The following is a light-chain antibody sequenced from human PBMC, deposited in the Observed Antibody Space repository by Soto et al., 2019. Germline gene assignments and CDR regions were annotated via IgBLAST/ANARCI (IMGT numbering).Light chain of an antibody. CDR1: ETISSHY. CDR2: GAS. Sequence: EIVLMQSPDTLSLSPGERATLSCRASETISSHYIAWYQQKPGQAPRLLIFGASTRATGIPDRFSGSWSGTDFTLTISRLEPEDFAVYYCQNFGDSPFTFGRGTKVDIK. J-gene: IGKJ3*01. V-gene: IGKV3-20*01. CDR3: QNFGDSPFT.